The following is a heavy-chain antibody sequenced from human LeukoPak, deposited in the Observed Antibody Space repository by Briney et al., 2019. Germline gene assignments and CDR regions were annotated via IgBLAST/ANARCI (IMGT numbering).Heavy chain of an antibody. D-gene: IGHD6-6*01. J-gene: IGHJ4*02. Sequence: PSETLSLTCAVYGGSFSGYYWSWIRQPPGKGLAWIGYIYYSGSTNYNPSLKSRVTISVDTSKNQFSLKLSSVTAADTAVYYCARVRYSSSKWYYFDYWGQGTLVTVSS. CDR1: GGSFSGYY. CDR2: IYYSGST. V-gene: IGHV4-59*01. CDR3: ARVRYSSSKWYYFDY.